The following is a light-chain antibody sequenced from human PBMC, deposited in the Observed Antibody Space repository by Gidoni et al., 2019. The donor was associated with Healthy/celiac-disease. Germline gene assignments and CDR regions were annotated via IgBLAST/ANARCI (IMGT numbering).Light chain of an antibody. CDR3: QQSNNVPPT. CDR1: QEISNN. V-gene: IGKV1-33*01. CDR2: DAS. J-gene: IGKJ4*01. Sequence: GDRVTITCQASQEISNNLNWYLQKPGKAPHLLIYDASNLETGVPSRFSGSGSGTDFTFTISSLQPEDIATYYCQQSNNVPPTFGGXTKVEI.